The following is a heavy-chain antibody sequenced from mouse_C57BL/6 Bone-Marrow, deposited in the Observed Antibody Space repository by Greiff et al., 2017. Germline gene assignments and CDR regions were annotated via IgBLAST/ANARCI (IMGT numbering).Heavy chain of an antibody. CDR1: FTFSSYA. V-gene: IGHV5-4*03. J-gene: IGHJ2*01. CDR2: ISDGGSYT. Sequence: EVKLVESGGGLVKPGFTFSSYAMSWVRQTPEKRLEWVATISDGGSYTYYPDNVKGRFTISRDNAKNNLYLQMSHLKSEDTARYYCAMIHFDYWGQGTTLTVSS. CDR3: AMIHFDY.